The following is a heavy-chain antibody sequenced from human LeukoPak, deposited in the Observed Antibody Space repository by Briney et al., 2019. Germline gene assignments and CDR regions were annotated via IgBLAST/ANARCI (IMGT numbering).Heavy chain of an antibody. J-gene: IGHJ4*02. CDR1: GGSISSGDYY. Sequence: SQTLSLTCTVSGGSISSGDYYWSWIRQPPGRGLEWIGRIYTSGSTNYNPSLKSRVTISVDTSKNQFSLKLSSVTAADTAVYYCARLSYEGLDYWGQGTLVTVSS. CDR2: IYTSGST. V-gene: IGHV4-61*02. D-gene: IGHD3-22*01. CDR3: ARLSYEGLDY.